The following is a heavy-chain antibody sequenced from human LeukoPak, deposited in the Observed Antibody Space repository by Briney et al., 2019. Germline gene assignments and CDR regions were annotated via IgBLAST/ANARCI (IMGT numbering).Heavy chain of an antibody. J-gene: IGHJ4*02. CDR2: IYYSGST. D-gene: IGHD3-10*01. CDR1: GGSFSNYY. CDR3: ARSYYYGSGIYSAFDY. Sequence: PSETLSLTCAVYGGSFSNYYWSWIRQPPGKGLEWIGYIYYSGSTNYNPSLKSRVTISVDTSKNQFSLKLSSVTAADTAVYYCARSYYYGSGIYSAFDYWGQGTLVTVSS. V-gene: IGHV4-59*01.